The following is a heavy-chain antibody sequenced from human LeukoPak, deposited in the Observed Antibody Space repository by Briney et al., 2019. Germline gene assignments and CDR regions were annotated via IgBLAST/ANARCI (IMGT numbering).Heavy chain of an antibody. Sequence: ASVKVSCKASVYTLSSYDINWVRQATGQGLEWMGWMNPNSGNTGYAQKFQGRLNMTRNTSISTAYMELSSLRSEDTAVYYCARRVGSGWPVQHWGQGTLVTVSS. D-gene: IGHD6-19*01. CDR1: VYTLSSYD. CDR3: ARRVGSGWPVQH. CDR2: MNPNSGNT. V-gene: IGHV1-8*01. J-gene: IGHJ1*01.